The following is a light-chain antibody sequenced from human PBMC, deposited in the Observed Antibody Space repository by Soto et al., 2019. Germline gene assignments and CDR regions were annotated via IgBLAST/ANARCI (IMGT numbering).Light chain of an antibody. CDR1: QSLLDSDDGNTY. CDR2: TVS. Sequence: DIVMTQTPLSLPVTPGEPASISCGSSQSLLDSDDGNTYLDWYLQKPGQSPQLLSYTVSYRASGVPDRFSGSASGTDFTLKISRVEAEDVGVYYCMQRIEFPLTFGGGTKVEIK. J-gene: IGKJ4*01. CDR3: MQRIEFPLT. V-gene: IGKV2-40*01.